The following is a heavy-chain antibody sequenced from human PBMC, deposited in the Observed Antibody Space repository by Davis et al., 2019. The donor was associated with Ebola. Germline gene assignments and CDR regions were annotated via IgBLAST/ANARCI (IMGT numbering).Heavy chain of an antibody. J-gene: IGHJ6*02. CDR3: ARATSIVVVPAAIQKRYYYYGMDV. Sequence: GGSLRLSCAASGFTFSSYWMSWVRQAPGKGLEWVANIKQDGSEKYYVDSVKGRFTISRDNAKNSLYLQMNSLRAEDTAVYYCARATSIVVVPAAIQKRYYYYGMDVWGQGTTVTVSS. V-gene: IGHV3-7*03. D-gene: IGHD2-2*02. CDR2: IKQDGSEK. CDR1: GFTFSSYW.